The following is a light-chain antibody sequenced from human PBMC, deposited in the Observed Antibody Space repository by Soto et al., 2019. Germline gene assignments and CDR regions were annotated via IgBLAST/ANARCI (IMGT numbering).Light chain of an antibody. J-gene: IGKJ5*01. Sequence: EIVMTQSPATLSVSPGGRATLSCRASQSISDTLAWYQQKPGQAPRLLIHGASTRATGFPARFSGSGSGTDFTLTISCLQSEDFATYYCQQYYSYPLTFGQGTRLEIK. CDR2: GAS. V-gene: IGKV3-15*01. CDR3: QQYYSYPLT. CDR1: QSISDT.